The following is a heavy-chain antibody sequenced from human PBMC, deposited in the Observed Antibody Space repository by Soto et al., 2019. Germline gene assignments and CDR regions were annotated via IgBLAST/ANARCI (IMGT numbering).Heavy chain of an antibody. Sequence: SETLSLTCAVYGGSFSGYYWTWIRQPPGTGLEWIGEINHSGSINYNPSLKSRVTISVDTSKNQFSLKLTSVTAADTAVYYCARDKIPGLFDYWGQGTLVTVSS. CDR1: GGSFSGYY. CDR3: ARDKIPGLFDY. CDR2: INHSGSI. D-gene: IGHD2-21*01. J-gene: IGHJ4*02. V-gene: IGHV4-34*01.